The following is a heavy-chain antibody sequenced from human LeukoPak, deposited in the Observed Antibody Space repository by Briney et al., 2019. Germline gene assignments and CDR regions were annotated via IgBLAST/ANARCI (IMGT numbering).Heavy chain of an antibody. Sequence: SETLSLTCAVSGGYISSSNWWSWVRQPPGKGLEWIGEIYHSGSTNYNPSLKSRVTISVDKSKNQFSLKLSSVTAADTAVYYCARGNIAVAGLFDYWGQGTLVTVSS. CDR1: GGYISSSNW. V-gene: IGHV4-4*02. J-gene: IGHJ4*02. CDR3: ARGNIAVAGLFDY. D-gene: IGHD6-19*01. CDR2: IYHSGST.